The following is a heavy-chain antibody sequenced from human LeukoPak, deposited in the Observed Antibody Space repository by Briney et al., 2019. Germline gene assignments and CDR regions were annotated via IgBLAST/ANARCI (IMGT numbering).Heavy chain of an antibody. CDR3: ARAVRGGADTY. J-gene: IGHJ4*02. D-gene: IGHD3-10*02. CDR2: INQAGSVQ. Sequence: GGSLRLSCAASGFIFSAYYMNWVRQAPGKGPEWLANINQAGSVQNYVDSVRGRFTISRDNAKNSLFLQMNSLRAEDTAVYYCARAVRGGADTYWGQGTLVAVSS. V-gene: IGHV3-7*04. CDR1: GFIFSAYY.